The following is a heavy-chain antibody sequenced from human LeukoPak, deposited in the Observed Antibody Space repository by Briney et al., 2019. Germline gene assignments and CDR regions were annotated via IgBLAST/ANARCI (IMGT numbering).Heavy chain of an antibody. Sequence: PGGSLRPSCAASGFTFNTYWISWVRQAPGKGLEWVANINPDGSEEYYVDSVKGRFTISRDNAKTSLYLQMNSLRAEDTAVYYCARNAVSYYDILTGYNWFDPWGQGTLVTVSS. CDR1: GFTFNTYW. D-gene: IGHD3-9*01. CDR2: INPDGSEE. V-gene: IGHV3-7*01. J-gene: IGHJ5*02. CDR3: ARNAVSYYDILTGYNWFDP.